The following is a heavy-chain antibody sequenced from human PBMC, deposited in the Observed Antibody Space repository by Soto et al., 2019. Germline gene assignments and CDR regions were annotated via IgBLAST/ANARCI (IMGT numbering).Heavy chain of an antibody. J-gene: IGHJ4*02. V-gene: IGHV4-34*01. CDR3: ARRNGYYSGIDS. CDR1: GGSFSDHY. D-gene: IGHD3-22*01. CDR2: INHIGGT. Sequence: SETLSLTCVVSGGSFSDHYCSWIRQSPGNGLEWIGEINHIGGTNYNPSLESRISMSLDTSKTEFSLKVTSVTAADTAVYYCARRNGYYSGIDSWGQGTLVTVSS.